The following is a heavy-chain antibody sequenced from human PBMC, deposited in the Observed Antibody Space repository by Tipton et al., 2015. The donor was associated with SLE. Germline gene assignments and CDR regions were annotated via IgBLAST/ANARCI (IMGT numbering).Heavy chain of an antibody. CDR1: GYSISSGHY. CDR2: IYYSGST. Sequence: TLSLTCAVSGYSISSGHYWSWIRQPPGKGLEWIGYIYYSGSTNYNPSLKSRVTISVDTSRNQFSLKLTSVTAADTAVYYCARGGGSPSYWGQGTLVTVSS. J-gene: IGHJ4*02. D-gene: IGHD2-15*01. CDR3: ARGGGSPSY. V-gene: IGHV4-61*01.